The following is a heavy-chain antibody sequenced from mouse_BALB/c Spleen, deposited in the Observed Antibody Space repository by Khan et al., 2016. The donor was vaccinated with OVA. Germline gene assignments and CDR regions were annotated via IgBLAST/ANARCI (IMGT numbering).Heavy chain of an antibody. CDR2: ISYSGST. D-gene: IGHD2-1*01. Sequence: EVQLPESGPGLVKPSQSLSLTCTVTGYSITSDYAWNWIRQFPGNKLEWMGYISYSGSTSYNPSLKSRISITGDTSKNQFFLQLNSVTTEDTATYYGARGGNYDFDYWGQGTTLTVSS. CDR3: ARGGNYDFDY. CDR1: GYSITSDYA. V-gene: IGHV3-2*02. J-gene: IGHJ2*01.